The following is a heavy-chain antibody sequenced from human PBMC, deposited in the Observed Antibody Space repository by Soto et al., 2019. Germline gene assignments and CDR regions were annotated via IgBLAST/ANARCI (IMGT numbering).Heavy chain of an antibody. Sequence: QVQLVESGGGVVQPGRSLRLSCAASGFTFSSYGMHWVRQAPGKGLEWVAVIWYDGSNKYYADSVKGRFTISRDNSKNTLYLQMNSLRAEDTAVYYCARDALVDYGDYTSYYFDYLGQGTLVTVSS. J-gene: IGHJ4*02. CDR2: IWYDGSNK. CDR3: ARDALVDYGDYTSYYFDY. CDR1: GFTFSSYG. D-gene: IGHD4-17*01. V-gene: IGHV3-33*01.